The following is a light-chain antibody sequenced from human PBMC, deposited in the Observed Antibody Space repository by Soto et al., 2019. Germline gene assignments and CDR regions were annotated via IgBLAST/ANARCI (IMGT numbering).Light chain of an antibody. CDR1: QSLSSK. CDR2: KAS. V-gene: IGKV1-5*03. J-gene: IGKJ4*01. CDR3: QQYSSYPFT. Sequence: DIQMTQSPPTLPATVGDRVTITCRASQSLSSKLAWYQQKPGKAPKVLVNKASSLQSGVPSRFSGSGSGTEFTLTISSLQPDDFATYYCQQYSSYPFTFGGGTKVEI.